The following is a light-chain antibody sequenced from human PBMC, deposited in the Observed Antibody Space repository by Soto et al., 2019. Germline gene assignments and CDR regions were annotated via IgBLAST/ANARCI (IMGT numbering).Light chain of an antibody. CDR1: QSIGSW. CDR3: QQYGSYSPRT. J-gene: IGKJ1*01. CDR2: KAS. Sequence: DIQMTQSPTTLSASVGDRVTITCRASQSIGSWLAWYQQKPGKAPKLLIYKASTLESGVPSRFSGSGSGTEFILTISSLQPDDFASYYCQQYGSYSPRTFGQGTKVEIK. V-gene: IGKV1-5*03.